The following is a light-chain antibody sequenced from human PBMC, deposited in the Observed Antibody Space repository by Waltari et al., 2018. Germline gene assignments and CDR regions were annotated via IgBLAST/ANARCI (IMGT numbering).Light chain of an antibody. CDR2: KDS. V-gene: IGLV3-25*03. CDR1: TLPKQF. CDR3: QSADNSGTPVV. J-gene: IGLJ2*01. Sequence: SYDLPQPPSVSVSPGQTARITCAGNTLPKQFDYWYQHKPVQAPVLMIYKDSDRPAGIPERCAGSSSGTTVMLTISGVQAEDEADYYCQSADNSGTPVVFGGGTKLTVL.